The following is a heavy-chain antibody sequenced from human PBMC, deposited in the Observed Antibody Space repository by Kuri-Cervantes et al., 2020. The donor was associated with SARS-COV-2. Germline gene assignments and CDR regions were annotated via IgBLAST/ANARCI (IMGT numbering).Heavy chain of an antibody. CDR2: VSGYNGHT. D-gene: IGHD2-21*01. J-gene: IGHJ4*02. V-gene: IGHV1-18*04. Sequence: ASVKVSCKASGYTFTSSGISWVRQAPGQGLEWMGWVSGYNGHTNYAQKLQGRVTMTTDTSTTTAYMELRSLRSEDTAVFYCVRDGYGDYVDYWGQGTLVTVSS. CDR1: GYTFTSSG. CDR3: VRDGYGDYVDY.